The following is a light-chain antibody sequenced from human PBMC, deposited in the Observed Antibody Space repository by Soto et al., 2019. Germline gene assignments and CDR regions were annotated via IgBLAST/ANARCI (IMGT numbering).Light chain of an antibody. V-gene: IGKV3-11*01. J-gene: IGKJ1*01. CDR2: DAS. CDR1: QSVSNY. Sequence: EIVLRQSPATLSLSPGERATLSCRASQSVSNYLAWYQQKPGQAPRLLMYDASNMATGVPARFSGSGSGKDFTLTSSSLEPEDDAIYYCQQHNTCPLTFGQGTKVEIK. CDR3: QQHNTCPLT.